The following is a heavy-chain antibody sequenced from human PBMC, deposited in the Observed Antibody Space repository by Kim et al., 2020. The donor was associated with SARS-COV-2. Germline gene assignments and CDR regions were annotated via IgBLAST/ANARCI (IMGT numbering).Heavy chain of an antibody. CDR1: GYTFTSYG. V-gene: IGHV1-18*01. J-gene: IGHJ4*02. Sequence: ASVKVSCKASGYTFTSYGISWVRQAPGQGLEWMGWISAYNGNTNYAQKLQGRVTMTTDTSTSTAYMELRSLRSDDTAVYYCARDRVGISLEVNFDYWGQGTLVTVSS. CDR2: ISAYNGNT. D-gene: IGHD2-21*01. CDR3: ARDRVGISLEVNFDY.